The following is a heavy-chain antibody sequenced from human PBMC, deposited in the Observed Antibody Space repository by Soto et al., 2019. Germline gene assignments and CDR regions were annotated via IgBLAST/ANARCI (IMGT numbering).Heavy chain of an antibody. J-gene: IGHJ4*02. V-gene: IGHV3-23*01. CDR2: ISGSGGST. CDR1: GFTFSSYA. CDR3: ENPDSSGYYGY. Sequence: GGSLRLSCAASGFTFSSYAMSWVRQAPGKGLEWVSAISGSGGSTYYADSVRGRFTISRDNSKNTLYLQMNSLRAEDTAVYYCENPDSSGYYGYWGQGTLVTVSS. D-gene: IGHD3-22*01.